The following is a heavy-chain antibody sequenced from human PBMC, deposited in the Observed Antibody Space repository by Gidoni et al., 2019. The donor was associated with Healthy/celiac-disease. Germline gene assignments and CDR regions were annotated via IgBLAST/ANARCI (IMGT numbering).Heavy chain of an antibody. Sequence: QVQLVQSGAEVKKPGSSVKVSCKASGGTFSSYAISWVRQAPGQGLEWMGGIIPIFGTANYAQKFQGRVTITADESTSTAYMELSSLRSEDTAVYYCARDRRHIVVVTGPVDAFDIWGQGTMVTVSS. J-gene: IGHJ3*02. CDR2: IIPIFGTA. CDR1: GGTFSSYA. V-gene: IGHV1-69*01. D-gene: IGHD2-21*02. CDR3: ARDRRHIVVVTGPVDAFDI.